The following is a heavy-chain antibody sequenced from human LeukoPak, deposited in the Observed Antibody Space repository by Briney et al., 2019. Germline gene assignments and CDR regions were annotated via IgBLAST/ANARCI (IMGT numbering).Heavy chain of an antibody. V-gene: IGHV1-3*01. CDR1: GYTFTSYA. J-gene: IGHJ5*02. CDR2: INAGNGNT. Sequence: GASVKVSCKASGYTFTSYAMHWVRQAPGQRLEWMGWINAGNGNTKYSQKFQGRVTITRDTSASTAYMELSSLRSEDTAVYYCARGTPYDPGEQNWFDPWGQGTLVTVSS. D-gene: IGHD1/OR15-1a*01. CDR3: ARGTPYDPGEQNWFDP.